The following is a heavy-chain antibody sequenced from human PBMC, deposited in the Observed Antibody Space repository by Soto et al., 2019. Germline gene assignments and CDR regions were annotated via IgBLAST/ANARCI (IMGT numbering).Heavy chain of an antibody. J-gene: IGHJ6*02. CDR2: ISGSGGST. V-gene: IGHV3-23*01. D-gene: IGHD6-13*01. CDR1: GFTFSSYA. Sequence: GGSLRLSCAASGFTFSSYAMSWVRQAPGKGLEWVSAISGSGGSTYYADSVKGRFTISRDNSKNTLYLQMNSLRAEDTAVYYCAKALAAADPVILYYYYGMDVWGQGTTVTVSS. CDR3: AKALAAADPVILYYYYGMDV.